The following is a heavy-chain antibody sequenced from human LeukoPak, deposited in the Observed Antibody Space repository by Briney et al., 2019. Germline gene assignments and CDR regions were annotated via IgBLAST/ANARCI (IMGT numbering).Heavy chain of an antibody. V-gene: IGHV1-18*01. J-gene: IGHJ6*03. CDR2: ISAYNGNT. CDR3: ARAATYCTNGVCVNYYYYYMDV. CDR1: GYTFTSYG. D-gene: IGHD2-8*01. Sequence: ASVKVSCKASGYTFTSYGISWVRQAPGQGLEWMGWISAYNGNTNYAQKLQGRVTMTTDTSTSTAYMELRSLRSDDTAVYYCARAATYCTNGVCVNYYYYYMDVWGKGTTVTVSS.